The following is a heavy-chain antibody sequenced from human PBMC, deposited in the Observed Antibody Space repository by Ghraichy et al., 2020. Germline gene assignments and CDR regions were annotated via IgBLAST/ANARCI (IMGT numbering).Heavy chain of an antibody. D-gene: IGHD6-19*01. J-gene: IGHJ4*02. CDR2: IIPIFGTA. V-gene: IGHV1-69*13. CDR3: ARVRYSSGPPYFDY. Sequence: SVKVSCKASGGTFSSYAISWVRQAPGQGLEWMGGIIPIFGTANYAQKFQGRVTITADESTSTAYMELSSLGSEDTAVYYCARVRYSSGPPYFDYWGQGTLVTVSS. CDR1: GGTFSSYA.